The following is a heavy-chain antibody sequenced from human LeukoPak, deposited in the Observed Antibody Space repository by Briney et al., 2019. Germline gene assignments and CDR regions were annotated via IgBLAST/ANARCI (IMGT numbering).Heavy chain of an antibody. D-gene: IGHD3-16*01. J-gene: IGHJ4*02. CDR3: AKQLGDLYYFDY. CDR2: ISYDGSNK. CDR1: GFTFSSYG. V-gene: IGHV3-30*18. Sequence: GGSLRLSCAASGFTFSSYGMHWVRQAPGKGLEWVAVISYDGSNKYYADSVKGRFTISRDDSKNTLYLQMNSLGAEDTAVYYCAKQLGDLYYFDYWGQGTLVTVSS.